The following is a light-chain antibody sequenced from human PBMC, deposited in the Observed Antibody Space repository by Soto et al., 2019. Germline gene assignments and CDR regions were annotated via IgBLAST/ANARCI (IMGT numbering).Light chain of an antibody. Sequence: DILMTQAPAIPSVSPGHRATLSCRASQSVSSNLAWYQQKPGQDPRLLIYDASYRATDIPPRFSGSGSGTDFTLTISSLEPEDFAVYYCQQSKSWPPTITVGQGTRLEI. CDR3: QQSKSWPPTIT. CDR1: QSVSSN. J-gene: IGKJ5*01. V-gene: IGKV3-11*01. CDR2: DAS.